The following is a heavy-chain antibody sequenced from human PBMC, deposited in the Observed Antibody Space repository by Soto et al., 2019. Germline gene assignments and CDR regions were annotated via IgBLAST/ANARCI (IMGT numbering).Heavy chain of an antibody. CDR3: VRRHVSATGIHWFDP. V-gene: IGHV1-3*01. Sequence: GASVKVSCKASGYTFTSYGIHWVRQAPGQRLEWMGWINAANGDTKYSPKFQGRVTITRDTSASTAYMELSSLRSEGTAVYYCVRRHVSATGIHWFDPWGQGTLVTVSS. D-gene: IGHD6-13*01. CDR1: GYTFTSYG. J-gene: IGHJ5*02. CDR2: INAANGDT.